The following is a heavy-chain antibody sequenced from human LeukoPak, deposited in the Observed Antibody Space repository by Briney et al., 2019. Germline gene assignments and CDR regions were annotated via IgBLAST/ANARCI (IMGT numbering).Heavy chain of an antibody. J-gene: IGHJ5*02. D-gene: IGHD5-18*01. V-gene: IGHV1-18*01. CDR2: ISAYNGNT. CDR1: GYTFTSYG. Sequence: ASVKVSCKASGYTFTSYGISWVRQAPGQGLEWMGWISAYNGNTNYAQKLQGRVTMTTDTSTSTAYMELRSLRSDDTAVYYCARVTLDTATSWFDPWGQGTLVTVSS. CDR3: ARVTLDTATSWFDP.